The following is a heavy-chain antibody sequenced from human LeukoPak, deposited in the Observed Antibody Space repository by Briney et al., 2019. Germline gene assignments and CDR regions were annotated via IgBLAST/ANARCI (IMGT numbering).Heavy chain of an antibody. Sequence: PSETLSLTCTVSGGSISSSSYYWVWIRQPPGKGLEWIGSIYYSGSTYDNPSLKSRVTISVDTSNNQFSLKLSSVTAADTAVYYCARDAGITMVRGVVYYYYYYTDVWGKGTTVTISS. CDR1: GGSISSSSYY. D-gene: IGHD3-10*01. CDR3: ARDAGITMVRGVVYYYYYYTDV. V-gene: IGHV4-39*07. J-gene: IGHJ6*03. CDR2: IYYSGST.